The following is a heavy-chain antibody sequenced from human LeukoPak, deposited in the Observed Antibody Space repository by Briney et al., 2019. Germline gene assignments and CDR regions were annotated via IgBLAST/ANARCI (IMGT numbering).Heavy chain of an antibody. Sequence: SGTLSLTCAVYGGSFSGYYWSWIRQPPGKGLEWIGEINHSGSTDYNPSLKSRVTISVDTSKNQFSLKLSSVTAADTAVYYCARVSRWLQLGAFDIWGQGTMVTVSS. CDR1: GGSFSGYY. V-gene: IGHV4-34*01. D-gene: IGHD5-24*01. CDR3: ARVSRWLQLGAFDI. J-gene: IGHJ3*02. CDR2: INHSGST.